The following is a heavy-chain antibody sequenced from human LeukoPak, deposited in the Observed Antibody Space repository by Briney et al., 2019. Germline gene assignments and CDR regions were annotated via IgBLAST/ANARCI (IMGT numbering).Heavy chain of an antibody. CDR2: INHSGST. J-gene: IGHJ4*02. V-gene: IGHV4-34*01. Sequence: PSGTLSLTCAVYGGSFSGYYWSWIRQPPGKGLEWIGEINHSGSTNYNPSLKSRVTISVDTSKNQFSLKLSSVTAADTAVYYCASGGYCSGGSCYPLYYFDYWGQGTLVTVSS. CDR1: GGSFSGYY. CDR3: ASGGYCSGGSCYPLYYFDY. D-gene: IGHD2-15*01.